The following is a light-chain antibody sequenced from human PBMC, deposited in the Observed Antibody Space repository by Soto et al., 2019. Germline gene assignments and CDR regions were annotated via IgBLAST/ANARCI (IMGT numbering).Light chain of an antibody. Sequence: EIVMTQSPATLSVSLGERATLSCRASQSVSSNLAWYQQKPGQAPRLLLYGASTSATAIPARFSGSGSGTEFALTSRSLHSEDFAVYYCQQYNNWPATFGQGTKLEIK. CDR1: QSVSSN. CDR2: GAS. CDR3: QQYNNWPAT. J-gene: IGKJ2*01. V-gene: IGKV3-15*01.